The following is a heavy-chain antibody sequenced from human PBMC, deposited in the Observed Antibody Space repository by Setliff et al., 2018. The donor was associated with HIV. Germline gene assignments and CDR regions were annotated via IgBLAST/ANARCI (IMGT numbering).Heavy chain of an antibody. Sequence: ASVKVSCKASGYTFTAYYIHWVRQAPGHELQLMGRIEPSSGGTNYIQKFQGRVTITRDTSIYTVYMELTGLTSDDTAVYYCARQDHSSVDTGSLYAFDVWGQGTMVTVSS. J-gene: IGHJ3*01. D-gene: IGHD2-8*02. V-gene: IGHV1-2*06. CDR1: GYTFTAYY. CDR2: IEPSSGGT. CDR3: ARQDHSSVDTGSLYAFDV.